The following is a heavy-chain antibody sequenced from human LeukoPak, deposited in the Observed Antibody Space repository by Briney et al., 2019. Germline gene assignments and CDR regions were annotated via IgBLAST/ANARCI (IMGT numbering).Heavy chain of an antibody. CDR3: ATGVTSDSYLFNSYLFNY. CDR1: GLTFSRCA. CDR2: ILSDGSNK. J-gene: IGHJ4*02. V-gene: IGHV3-33*01. Sequence: GRSLRLSCAASGLTFSRCAMHWVRQAPGKGLEWVAVILSDGSNKYYADSVKGRFTISRDNSKDTLYLQMNSLRAEDAAVYYCATGVTSDSYLFNSYLFNYWGQGTLVTVSS. D-gene: IGHD4-23*01.